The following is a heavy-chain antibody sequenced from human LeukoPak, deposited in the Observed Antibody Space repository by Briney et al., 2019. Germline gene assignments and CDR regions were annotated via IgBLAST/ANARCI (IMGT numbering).Heavy chain of an antibody. CDR3: ARDGEMATIGGSFDY. CDR2: ISSSSSYI. CDR1: GFTFSSYS. V-gene: IGHV3-21*01. J-gene: IGHJ4*02. D-gene: IGHD5-24*01. Sequence: PGGSLRLSCAASGFTFSSYSMNWVRQAPGKGLEWVSSISSSSSYIYYADPVKGRFTISRDNAKNSLYLQMNSLRAEDTAVYYCARDGEMATIGGSFDYWGQGTLVTVSS.